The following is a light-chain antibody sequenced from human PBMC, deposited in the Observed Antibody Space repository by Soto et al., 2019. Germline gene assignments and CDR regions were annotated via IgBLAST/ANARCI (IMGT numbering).Light chain of an antibody. CDR2: GAS. CDR1: QSVSSNY. Sequence: EIVLTQSPGTLSLSPGERATLSCRASQSVSSNYLAWYQQKPGQAPRLLIYGASSRATGIPDRFSGSGSGTDFPLTISRLEPEDFAVYYCQQYDSSAWTFGQGTKVEIK. CDR3: QQYDSSAWT. V-gene: IGKV3-20*01. J-gene: IGKJ1*01.